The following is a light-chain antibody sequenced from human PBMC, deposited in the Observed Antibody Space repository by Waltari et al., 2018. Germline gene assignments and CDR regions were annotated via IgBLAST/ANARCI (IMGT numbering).Light chain of an antibody. J-gene: IGKJ4*01. CDR1: ESVFNY. Sequence: EIVLTQSPVTLSLSAGERATIPCRASESVFNYLAWYQQKPGQSPRLLIYDTSTRATGIPARFSGSGSGTDFTLTISNLEAEDFALYYCQQGSILPLTFGGGTKVEIK. CDR3: QQGSILPLT. CDR2: DTS. V-gene: IGKV3-11*01.